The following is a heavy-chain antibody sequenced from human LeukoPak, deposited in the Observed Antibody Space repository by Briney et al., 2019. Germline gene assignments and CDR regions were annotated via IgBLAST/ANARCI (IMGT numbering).Heavy chain of an antibody. V-gene: IGHV4-39*07. CDR3: AREHYCSGGSCYGNWFDP. CDR2: IYYSGST. CDR1: GGSITTSNYY. Sequence: SETLSLTCTVSGGSITTSNYYWGWVRQPPGKELEWIGSIYYSGSTNYNPSLKSRVTMSVDTSKNQFSLKLSSVTAADTAVYYCAREHYCSGGSCYGNWFDPWGQGTLVTVSS. D-gene: IGHD2-15*01. J-gene: IGHJ5*02.